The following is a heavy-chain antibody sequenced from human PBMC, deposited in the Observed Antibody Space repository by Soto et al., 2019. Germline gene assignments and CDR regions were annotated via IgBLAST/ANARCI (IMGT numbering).Heavy chain of an antibody. V-gene: IGHV1-18*01. CDR3: ARVWFGELIGLGGWSDP. CDR1: GYTFTNYG. Sequence: ASVKVSCKASGYTFTNYGITWVRQAPGQGLEWMGWINAYNCNTNYAQKLQGRVTMTTDTSTSTAYMELRSLRSDDTAVYYCARVWFGELIGLGGWSDPWGQGTQVTVSS. J-gene: IGHJ5*02. D-gene: IGHD3-10*01. CDR2: INAYNCNT.